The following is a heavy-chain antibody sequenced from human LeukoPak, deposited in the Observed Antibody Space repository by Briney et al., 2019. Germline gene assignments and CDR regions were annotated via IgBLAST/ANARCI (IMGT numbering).Heavy chain of an antibody. CDR2: IKSKTDGGTS. D-gene: IGHD3-16*01. J-gene: IGHJ3*02. CDR3: ATDPGEWKPI. CDR1: GLTFTNAW. V-gene: IGHV3-15*01. Sequence: PGGSLRLSCATSGLTFTNAWMSWFRQAPGKGLEWVGRIKSKTDGGTSDYAAPVQGRFTISRDDSKNTLYLQMNSLKIEDTAVYYCATDPGEWKPIWGQGTMVTVSS.